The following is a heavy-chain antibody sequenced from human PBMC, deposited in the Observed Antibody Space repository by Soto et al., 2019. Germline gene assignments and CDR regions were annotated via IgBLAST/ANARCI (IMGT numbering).Heavy chain of an antibody. CDR3: ARGVDFDWLLTDYYFDY. J-gene: IGHJ4*02. V-gene: IGHV4-59*01. D-gene: IGHD3-9*01. CDR1: GGPISSYY. CDR2: IYYSGST. Sequence: ETLSLTCTVSGGPISSYYWSWIRQPPGKGLEWIGYIYYSGSTNYNPSLKSRVTISVDTSKNLFSLKLSSVTAADTAVYYCARGVDFDWLLTDYYFDYWGQGTLVTVSS.